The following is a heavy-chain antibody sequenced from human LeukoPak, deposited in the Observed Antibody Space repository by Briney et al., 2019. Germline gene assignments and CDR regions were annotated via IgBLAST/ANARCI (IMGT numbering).Heavy chain of an antibody. CDR1: GGSFSGYY. D-gene: IGHD6-19*01. Sequence: SETLSLTCAVCGGSFSGYYWSWIRQPPGKGLEWIGEITHSGSTNYNPSLKSRVTISVDTSKNQFSLKLSSVTAADTAVYYCARLYSRGWYNDAFDIWGQGTMVTVSS. CDR3: ARLYSRGWYNDAFDI. CDR2: ITHSGST. J-gene: IGHJ3*02. V-gene: IGHV4-34*01.